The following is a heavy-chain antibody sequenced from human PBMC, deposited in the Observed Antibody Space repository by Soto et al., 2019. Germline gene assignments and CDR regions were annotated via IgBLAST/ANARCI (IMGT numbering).Heavy chain of an antibody. J-gene: IGHJ6*02. Sequence: GASVKVSCKASGYTFTGYYMHWVRQAPGQGLEWMGWINPNSGGTNYAQKFQGWVTMTRDTSISTAYMELSRLRSDDTAVYYCARGRYCSSTSCYASFYYGMDVWGQGTTVTVSS. D-gene: IGHD2-2*01. V-gene: IGHV1-2*04. CDR2: INPNSGGT. CDR1: GYTFTGYY. CDR3: ARGRYCSSTSCYASFYYGMDV.